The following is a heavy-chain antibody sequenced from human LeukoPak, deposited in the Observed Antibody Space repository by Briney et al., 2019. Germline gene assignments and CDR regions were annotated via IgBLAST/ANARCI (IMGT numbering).Heavy chain of an antibody. CDR3: AKTGGVFGGVIDY. V-gene: IGHV3-23*01. CDR2: ISGSGGTT. CDR1: GFTFSSYA. D-gene: IGHD3-16*02. Sequence: GGSLRLSCAASGFTFSSYAMTWVRQAPGKGLECVSDISGSGGTTYCAASVKGRFTISRDNSKNTLFLQMNSLRTEDTAVYYCAKTGGVFGGVIDYWGQGTLVTVSS. J-gene: IGHJ4*02.